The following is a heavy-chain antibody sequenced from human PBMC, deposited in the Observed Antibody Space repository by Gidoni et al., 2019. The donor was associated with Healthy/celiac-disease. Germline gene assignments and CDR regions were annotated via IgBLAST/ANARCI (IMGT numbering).Heavy chain of an antibody. V-gene: IGHV1-46*01. CDR1: GYTFTSYY. CDR2: INPSGGST. Sequence: QVQLVQSGAEVKKPGASVKVSCKASGYTFTSYYMHWVRQAPVQGLEWMGIINPSGGSTSYAQKFQGRFTRTRDTSTSTVYMGLSSLRSEDSAVYYCARGGPSRYFDLWGRGTLVTVSS. CDR3: ARGGPSRYFDL. J-gene: IGHJ2*01.